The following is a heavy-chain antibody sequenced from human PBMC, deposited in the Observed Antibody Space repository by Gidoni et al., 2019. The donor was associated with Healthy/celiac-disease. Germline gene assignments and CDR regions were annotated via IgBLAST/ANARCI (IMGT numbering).Heavy chain of an antibody. V-gene: IGHV1-2*04. CDR2: INPNSGGT. Sequence: QVQLVQSGAEVKKPGASVKVSCKASGYTFTGYYMHWVRQAPGQGLEWMGWINPNSGGTNYAQKFQGWVTMTRDTSISTAYMELSRLRSDDTAVYYCARDPYERDTAMVTAGPNYFDYWGQGTLVTVSS. J-gene: IGHJ4*02. CDR3: ARDPYERDTAMVTAGPNYFDY. CDR1: GYTFTGYY. D-gene: IGHD5-18*01.